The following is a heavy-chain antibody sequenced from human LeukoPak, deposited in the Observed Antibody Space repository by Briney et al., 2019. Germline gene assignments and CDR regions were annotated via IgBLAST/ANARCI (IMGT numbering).Heavy chain of an antibody. CDR3: ARDYIIVATIGGDY. D-gene: IGHD5-12*01. J-gene: IGHJ4*02. CDR2: IISDGITT. Sequence: GGSLRLSCAASGLTFHNTWMHWIRQAPGKGLVWVSRIISDGITTTYADSVKGRFTISRDNAKNTLYLQMNSLRDEDTAVYYCARDYIIVATIGGDYWGQGTLVTVSS. CDR1: GLTFHNTW. V-gene: IGHV3-74*01.